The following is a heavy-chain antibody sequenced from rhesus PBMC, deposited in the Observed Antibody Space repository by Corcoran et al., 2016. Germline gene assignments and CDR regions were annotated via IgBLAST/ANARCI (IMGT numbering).Heavy chain of an antibody. CDR2: INPYNGNT. CDR1: GYTFTDYY. Sequence: QVQLVQSGAEVKKPGSSVKVSCKASGYTFTDYYMHWVRQAPRQGIDWMGWINPYNGNTKYAQKFQGRVTMTRDTSTSTAYMELSSLRSEDTAVYYCARRVYSGSYYYDYWGQGVLVTVSS. V-gene: IGHV1S2*01. D-gene: IGHD3-16*01. J-gene: IGHJ4*01. CDR3: ARRVYSGSYYYDY.